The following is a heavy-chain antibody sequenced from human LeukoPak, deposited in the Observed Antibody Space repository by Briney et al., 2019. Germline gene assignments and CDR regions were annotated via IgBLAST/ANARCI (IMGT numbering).Heavy chain of an antibody. CDR2: ISSSSSYI. D-gene: IGHD3-10*01. CDR3: ARTPWHYYGSGDHFDY. J-gene: IGHJ4*02. CDR1: GFTFSSYS. Sequence: PGGSLRLSCAASGFTFSSYSMNRVRQAPGKGLEWVSSISSSSSYIYYADSVKGRFTISRDNAKNSLYLQMNSLRAEDTAVYYCARTPWHYYGSGDHFDYWGQGTLVTVSS. V-gene: IGHV3-21*01.